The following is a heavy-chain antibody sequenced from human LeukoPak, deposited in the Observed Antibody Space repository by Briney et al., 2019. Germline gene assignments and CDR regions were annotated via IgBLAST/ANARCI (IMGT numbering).Heavy chain of an antibody. CDR2: IYYSGST. V-gene: IGHV4-39*07. J-gene: IGHJ4*02. Sequence: PSETLSLTCTVSGGSISSSSYYWGWIRQPPGKGLEWIGSIYYSGSTYYNPSLKSRVTISVDTSKNQFSLKLSSVTAADTAVYYCARELAGGNSRLSDYWGQGTLVTVSS. D-gene: IGHD4-23*01. CDR1: GGSISSSSYY. CDR3: ARELAGGNSRLSDY.